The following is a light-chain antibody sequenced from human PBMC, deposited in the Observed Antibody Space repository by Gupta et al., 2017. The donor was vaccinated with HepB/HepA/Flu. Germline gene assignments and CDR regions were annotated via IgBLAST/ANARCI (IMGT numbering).Light chain of an antibody. CDR1: SRRSYY. V-gene: IGLV3-19*01. J-gene: IGLJ2*01. CDR2: GKN. CDR3: NSRDSSGNHLV. Sequence: SSDLTQDPAVSVALGQTVRITCPGDSRRSYYASWYQQKPGQAPVLVIYGKNNRPSGIPDRFSGSSSGNTASLTITGAQAEDEADYYCNSRDSSGNHLVFGGGTKLTVL.